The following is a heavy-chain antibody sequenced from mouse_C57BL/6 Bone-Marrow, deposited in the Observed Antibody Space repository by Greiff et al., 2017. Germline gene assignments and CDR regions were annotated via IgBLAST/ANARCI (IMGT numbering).Heavy chain of an antibody. CDR2: IYPTSGRT. D-gene: IGHD4-1*01. CDR3: ARSGPLGRSFDY. CDR1: GYTFTSYW. V-gene: IGHV1-55*01. Sequence: VQLQQPGAELVKPGASVQMSCKASGYTFTSYWITWVKQRPGQGLEWIGDIYPTSGRTNYNEKFQGKAILTVDTSSNTAYMQLSSLTSEDSAVFYCARSGPLGRSFDYWGQGTTLTVSS. J-gene: IGHJ2*01.